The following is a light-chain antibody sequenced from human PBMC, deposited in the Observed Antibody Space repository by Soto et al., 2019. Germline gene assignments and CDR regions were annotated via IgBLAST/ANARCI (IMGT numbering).Light chain of an antibody. CDR3: QQYNSYSQT. CDR2: KAS. J-gene: IGKJ1*01. V-gene: IGKV1-5*03. Sequence: DIQMTQSPSTLSASVGDRVTITCRASQSISSWLAWYQQKPGKAPKLLIYKASSLESGVPSRFSVIGSGTEFTLTISSLQPDDFATYYCQQYNSYSQTFGQGTKV. CDR1: QSISSW.